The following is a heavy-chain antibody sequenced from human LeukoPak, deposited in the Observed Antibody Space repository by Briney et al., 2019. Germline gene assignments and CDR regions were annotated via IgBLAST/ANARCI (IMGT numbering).Heavy chain of an antibody. V-gene: IGHV3-23*01. CDR1: GFTFSSYA. Sequence: GGSLRLSCVASGFTFSSYAMNWVRQAPGKGLECVSVISASGGRTYYADSAKGRFTISRDISKNTLYLQMNTLRAEDTAVYYCAKGEEPGIADNWGQGTLVTVSS. CDR2: ISASGGRT. D-gene: IGHD6-13*01. J-gene: IGHJ4*02. CDR3: AKGEEPGIADN.